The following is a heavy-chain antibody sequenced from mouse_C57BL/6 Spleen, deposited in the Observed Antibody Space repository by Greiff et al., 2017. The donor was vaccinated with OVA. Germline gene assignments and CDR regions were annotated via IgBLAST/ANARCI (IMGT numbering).Heavy chain of an antibody. D-gene: IGHD1-1*01. J-gene: IGHJ3*01. CDR3: TFYYGSRFAY. CDR1: GFNIKDDY. V-gene: IGHV14-4*01. CDR2: IDPENGDT. Sequence: EVQLQQSGAELVRPGASVKLSCTASGFNIKDDYMHWVKQRPEQGLEWIGWIDPENGDTEYASKFQGKATITADTSSNTAYLQLSSLTSEDTAVYYCTFYYGSRFAYWGQGTLVTVSA.